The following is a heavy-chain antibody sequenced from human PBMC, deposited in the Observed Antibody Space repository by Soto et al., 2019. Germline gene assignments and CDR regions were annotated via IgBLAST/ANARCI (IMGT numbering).Heavy chain of an antibody. J-gene: IGHJ6*02. CDR1: GGAFSDYA. CDR3: ASWLKGPDIGNYYYGMDV. Sequence: QVQLVQSGAEVKKPGSSVKVSCKASGGAFSDYAFSWVRQAPGQGLEWLGGIMPIFRAPDYEKKFQGRVTITADEFTRTAYMEMNSLRSEDTAVYYCASWLKGPDIGNYYYGMDVWGQGTTVTVS. V-gene: IGHV1-69*12. CDR2: IMPIFRAP. D-gene: IGHD2-15*01.